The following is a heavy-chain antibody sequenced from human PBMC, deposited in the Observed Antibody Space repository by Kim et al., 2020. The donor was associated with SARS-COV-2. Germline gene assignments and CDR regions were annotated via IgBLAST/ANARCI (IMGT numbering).Heavy chain of an antibody. V-gene: IGHV3-43*01. J-gene: IGHJ4*02. D-gene: IGHD1-26*01. CDR3: AKALVGAFGLGFDY. Sequence: AESVKGRYTNSRDNSKNSLYLQMNSLRTEDTALYYCAKALVGAFGLGFDYWGQGTLVTVSS.